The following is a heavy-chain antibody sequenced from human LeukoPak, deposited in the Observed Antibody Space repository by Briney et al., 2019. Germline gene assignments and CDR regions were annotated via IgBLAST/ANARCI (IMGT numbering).Heavy chain of an antibody. CDR2: INSDGSST. CDR3: AKDQFGYSSSWFDY. CDR1: GFTFSSYW. Sequence: GGSLRLSCAASGFTFSSYWMHWVRQAPGKGLVWVSRINSDGSSTSYADSVKGRFTISRDKSKNTLYLQMTSLRAEDTAVYYCAKDQFGYSSSWFDYWGQGTLVTVSS. V-gene: IGHV3-74*01. J-gene: IGHJ4*02. D-gene: IGHD6-13*01.